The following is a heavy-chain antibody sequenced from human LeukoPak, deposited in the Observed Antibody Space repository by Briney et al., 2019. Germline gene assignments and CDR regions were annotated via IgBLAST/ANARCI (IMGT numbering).Heavy chain of an antibody. CDR1: GYTFTGYY. CDR3: ARVAGRGYIDY. V-gene: IGHV1-2*04. Sequence: ASVRVSCKASGYTFTGYYMHWVRQAPGQGLEWMGWINPNSGGTNYAQKFQGWVTMTRDTSISTAYMELSRLRSDDTAVYYCARVAGRGYIDYWGQGTLVTVSS. CDR2: INPNSGGT. J-gene: IGHJ4*02. D-gene: IGHD6-13*01.